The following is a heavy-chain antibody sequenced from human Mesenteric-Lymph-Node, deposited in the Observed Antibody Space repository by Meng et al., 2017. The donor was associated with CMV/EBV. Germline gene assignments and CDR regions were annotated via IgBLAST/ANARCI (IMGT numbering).Heavy chain of an antibody. CDR3: ARDQLGYCSSTSCYLNGMDV. Sequence: GSLRLSCTVSGGSISSYYWSWIRQPPGKGLEWIGYIHYSGSTNYNPSLKSRVTISVDTSKNQFSLKLSSVTAADTAVYYCARDQLGYCSSTSCYLNGMDVWGQGTTVTVSS. J-gene: IGHJ6*02. V-gene: IGHV4-59*01. D-gene: IGHD2-2*01. CDR2: IHYSGST. CDR1: GGSISSYY.